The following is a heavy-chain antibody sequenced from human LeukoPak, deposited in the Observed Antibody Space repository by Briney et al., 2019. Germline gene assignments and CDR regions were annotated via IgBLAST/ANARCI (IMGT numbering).Heavy chain of an antibody. CDR1: GFTFSSYG. Sequence: PGGSLRLSCAASGFTFSSYGMHWVRQAPGKGLEWVVFIRYDGSNKYYADSVKGRFTISRDNSKNTLYLQMNSLRAEDTAVYYCAKARDSGYDFDYWGQGTLVTVSS. CDR2: IRYDGSNK. CDR3: AKARDSGYDFDY. V-gene: IGHV3-30*02. D-gene: IGHD5-12*01. J-gene: IGHJ4*02.